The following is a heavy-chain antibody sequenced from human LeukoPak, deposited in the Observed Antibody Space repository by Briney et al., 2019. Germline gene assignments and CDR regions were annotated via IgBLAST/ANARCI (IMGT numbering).Heavy chain of an antibody. Sequence: GGSLRLSCAASGFTFSSYAMHWVRQAPGKGLEYVSAISSNGGSTYYANSVKGRFTISRDNSKNTLYLQMGSLRAEDMAVYYCARGVAVAGILVYYFDYWGQGTLVTVSS. J-gene: IGHJ4*02. CDR1: GFTFSSYA. CDR3: ARGVAVAGILVYYFDY. V-gene: IGHV3-64*01. D-gene: IGHD6-19*01. CDR2: ISSNGGST.